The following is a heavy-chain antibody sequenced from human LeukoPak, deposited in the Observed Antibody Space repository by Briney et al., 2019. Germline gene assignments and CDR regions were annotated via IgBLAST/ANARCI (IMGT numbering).Heavy chain of an antibody. D-gene: IGHD1-1*01. CDR3: MRDWRYYGMDV. V-gene: IGHV3-74*01. Sequence: GGSLRLSCAASGFTISSFWMHWVRQVPGKGLVWVSRNKGDGTSSSYADSVKGRFTISRDNAKNTIYLQLNSLRADDTAVYYCMRDWRYYGMDVWGQGTTVTVSS. J-gene: IGHJ6*02. CDR2: NKGDGTSS. CDR1: GFTISSFW.